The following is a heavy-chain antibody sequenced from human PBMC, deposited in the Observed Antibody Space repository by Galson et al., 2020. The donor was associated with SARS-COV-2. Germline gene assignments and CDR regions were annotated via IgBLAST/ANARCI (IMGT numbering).Heavy chain of an antibody. V-gene: IGHV2-5*02. Sequence: SGPTLVQPTHTLTLSCTFSGFSLTTSGVGVGWIRQPPGKALERPAPLYWDDDKRYSPSLQSRLSITKDTSKHQVVLTMTNMDPVETVTYYCVLRWVNIAAAGIRYWGQGALVTVSS. CDR3: VLRWVNIAAAGIRY. D-gene: IGHD6-13*01. CDR1: GFSLTTSGVG. J-gene: IGHJ4*02. CDR2: LYWDDDK.